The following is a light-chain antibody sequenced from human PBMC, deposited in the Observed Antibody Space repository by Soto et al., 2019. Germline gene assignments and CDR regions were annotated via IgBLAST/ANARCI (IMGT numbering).Light chain of an antibody. Sequence: HSVLTQPPSASGTPGQRVTIFCSGSTSNIGSNVVNWFQQLPGTAPKLLIYTNNLRPSGVPDRFSGSKSGTSASLAITGLQSDDESDYYCAAWDDSLSAYVFGTGTKVT. CDR3: AAWDDSLSAYV. CDR2: TNN. CDR1: TSNIGSNV. V-gene: IGLV1-44*01. J-gene: IGLJ1*01.